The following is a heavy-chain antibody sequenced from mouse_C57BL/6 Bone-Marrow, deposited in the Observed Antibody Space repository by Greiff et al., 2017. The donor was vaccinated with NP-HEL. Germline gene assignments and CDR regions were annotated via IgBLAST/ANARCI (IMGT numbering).Heavy chain of an antibody. D-gene: IGHD3-2*02. CDR1: GYTFTSYW. V-gene: IGHV1-53*01. Sequence: QVQLQQPGTELVKPGASVKLSCKASGYTFTSYWMHWLKPRNGQGLEWIGNINPNNGGTNDNEKFKTKATLTVDKSSSTAYMQLSSLTSEDSAVYYCSRDSGYAFDYWGQGTTLTVSS. J-gene: IGHJ2*01. CDR2: INPNNGGT. CDR3: SRDSGYAFDY.